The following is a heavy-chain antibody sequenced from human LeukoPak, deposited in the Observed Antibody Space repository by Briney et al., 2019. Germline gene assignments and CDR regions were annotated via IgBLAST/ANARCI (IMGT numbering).Heavy chain of an antibody. V-gene: IGHV3-53*01. CDR3: ARGPVRGVIKY. D-gene: IGHD3-10*02. J-gene: IGHJ4*02. CDR1: GFTIRSYS. Sequence: GGSLRLSCAASGFTIRSYSMNWVRQAPGKGLEWVSVIYSGGSTYYADSVKGRFTISRDNSKNTLYLQMNSLRAEDTAVYYCARGPVRGVIKYWGQGTLVTVSS. CDR2: IYSGGST.